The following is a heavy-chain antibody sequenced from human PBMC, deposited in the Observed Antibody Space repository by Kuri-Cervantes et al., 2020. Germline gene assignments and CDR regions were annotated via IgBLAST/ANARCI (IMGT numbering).Heavy chain of an antibody. V-gene: IGHV3-48*03. CDR2: IGPSGDTI. CDR3: ARVAGGATLNAAY. D-gene: IGHD1-26*01. J-gene: IGHJ4*02. Sequence: GGSLRLSCAASGFTFDDYAMHWVRQAPGKGLEWVSYIGPSGDTIHYRDSVKGRFTVSRDNARNSLYLQMNSLRAEDTAVYYCARVAGGATLNAAYWGQGTLVTVSS. CDR1: GFTFDDYA.